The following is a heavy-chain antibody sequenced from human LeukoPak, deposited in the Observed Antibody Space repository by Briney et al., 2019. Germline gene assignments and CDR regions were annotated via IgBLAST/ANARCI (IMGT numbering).Heavy chain of an antibody. J-gene: IGHJ4*02. D-gene: IGHD3-22*01. V-gene: IGHV1-69*06. CDR1: GGTFSSYA. CDR2: IIPIFGTA. CDR3: ASYDNSSGYLRFDY. Sequence: SVKVSCKASGGTFSSYAISWVRQAPGQGLEWMGGIIPIFGTANYAQKFQGRVTITADKSTSTAYMELSSLRSEDTAVYYCASYDNSSGYLRFDYWGQGTLVTVSS.